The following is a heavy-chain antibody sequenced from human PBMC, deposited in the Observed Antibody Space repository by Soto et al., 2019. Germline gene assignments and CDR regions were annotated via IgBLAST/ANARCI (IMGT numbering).Heavy chain of an antibody. CDR2: IRNKVISYTT. CDR3: ARHIPYHGKDV. CDR1: GFTFSDHY. Sequence: EVQLVESGGGLVQPGGSLRLSCAASGFTFSDHYMDWVRQAPGKGLEWVGRIRNKVISYTTEYAASVKGRFTISRDDSKNSLYLQMNSLKTEDTAVYYCARHIPYHGKDVWGQGTTVTVSS. J-gene: IGHJ6*02. D-gene: IGHD2-21*01. V-gene: IGHV3-72*01.